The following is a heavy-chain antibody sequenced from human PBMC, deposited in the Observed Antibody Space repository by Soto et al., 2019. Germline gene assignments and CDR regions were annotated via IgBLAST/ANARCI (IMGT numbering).Heavy chain of an antibody. Sequence: SETLSLTCTVSGGSISSYYWSWIRQPPGKGLEWIGYIYYSGSTNYNPSLKSRVTISVDTSKNQFSLKLSSVTAVDTAVYYCARDHDSSGYVDYWGQGTLVTVSS. D-gene: IGHD3-22*01. CDR2: IYYSGST. CDR1: GGSISSYY. V-gene: IGHV4-59*01. CDR3: ARDHDSSGYVDY. J-gene: IGHJ4*02.